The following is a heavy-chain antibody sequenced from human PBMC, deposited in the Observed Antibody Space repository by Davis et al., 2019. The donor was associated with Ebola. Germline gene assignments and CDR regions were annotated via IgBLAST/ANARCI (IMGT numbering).Heavy chain of an antibody. CDR1: GGTFSSYA. D-gene: IGHD3-16*01. CDR3: ARSKTGGGDV. V-gene: IGHV1-69*04. CDR2: IIPILGIA. Sequence: SVKVSCKASGGTFSSYAISWVRQAPGQGLEWMGRIIPILGIANYAQKFQGRVTITADKTTNTAYMELSSLRSEDTAVYYCARSKTGGGDVWGQGTTVTVSS. J-gene: IGHJ6*02.